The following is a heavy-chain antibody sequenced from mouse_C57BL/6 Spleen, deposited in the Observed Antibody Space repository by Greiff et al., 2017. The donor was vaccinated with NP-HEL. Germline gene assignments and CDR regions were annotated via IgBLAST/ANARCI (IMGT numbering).Heavy chain of an antibody. CDR3: ARGKTGNFDY. CDR2: IYPGGGYT. D-gene: IGHD4-1*01. CDR1: GYTFTNYW. Sequence: QVQLQQSGAELVRPGTSVKMSCKASGYTFTNYWIGWAKQRPGHGLEWIGDIYPGGGYTNYNEKFKGKATLTADKSSSTAYMQFSSLTSEDSAIYYCARGKTGNFDYWGQGTTLTVSS. J-gene: IGHJ2*01. V-gene: IGHV1-63*01.